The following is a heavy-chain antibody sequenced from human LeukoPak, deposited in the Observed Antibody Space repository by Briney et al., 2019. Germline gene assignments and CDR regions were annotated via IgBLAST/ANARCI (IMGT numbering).Heavy chain of an antibody. Sequence: GGSLRLSCAASGFTFSSYWMSWVRQAPGKGLEWVANIKQDGSEKYYVDSVKGRFTISRDNAKNSLYLQMNSLRAEDTAVYYCARDLRDDILTGYYSYYYYYMDVWGKGTTVTISS. CDR1: GFTFSSYW. CDR2: IKQDGSEK. V-gene: IGHV3-7*01. D-gene: IGHD3-9*01. J-gene: IGHJ6*03. CDR3: ARDLRDDILTGYYSYYYYYMDV.